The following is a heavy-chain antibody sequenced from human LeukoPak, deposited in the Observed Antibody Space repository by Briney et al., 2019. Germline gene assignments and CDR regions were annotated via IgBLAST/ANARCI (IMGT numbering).Heavy chain of an antibody. CDR1: GGSISSYY. V-gene: IGHV4-59*12. J-gene: IGHJ5*02. Sequence: PSETLSLTCTVSGGSISSYYWSCIRQPPGKGLEWIGYIYYSGSTNYNPSLKSRVTISVDTSKNQFSLKLSSVTAADPAVYYWARGVVAARFWVDAWGQGTLVTASS. D-gene: IGHD2-15*01. CDR2: IYYSGST. CDR3: ARGVVAARFWVDA.